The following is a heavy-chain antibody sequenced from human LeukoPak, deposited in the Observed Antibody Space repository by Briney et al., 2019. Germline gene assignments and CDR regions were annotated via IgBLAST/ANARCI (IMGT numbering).Heavy chain of an antibody. V-gene: IGHV4-34*01. Sequence: SETLSLTCAVSGGSFSGYYWTWIRQPPGKGLEWIGEINHSGGTNYNPSLKSRVTISVDTSKNQFSLKLSSVTAADTAVYYCAGLIVGTTGYFDYWGQGTLVTVSS. CDR2: INHSGGT. CDR3: AGLIVGTTGYFDY. CDR1: GGSFSGYY. J-gene: IGHJ4*02. D-gene: IGHD1-26*01.